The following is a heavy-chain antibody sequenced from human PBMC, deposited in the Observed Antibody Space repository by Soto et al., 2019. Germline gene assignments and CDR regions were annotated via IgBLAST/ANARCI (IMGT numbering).Heavy chain of an antibody. D-gene: IGHD2-21*02. CDR3: ARVCGGDCGNAFDV. Sequence: QVQLGESGGGVVQPGRSLRLSCAASGFTFSAYGIHWVRQAPGKGLEWVATISFDSRDKLYVDSMNGRLTISRENSRNTVYLQMDSLRAEDTAVYHCARVCGGDCGNAFDVWGQGSVVAVSP. V-gene: IGHV3-33*05. CDR2: ISFDSRDK. CDR1: GFTFSAYG. J-gene: IGHJ3*01.